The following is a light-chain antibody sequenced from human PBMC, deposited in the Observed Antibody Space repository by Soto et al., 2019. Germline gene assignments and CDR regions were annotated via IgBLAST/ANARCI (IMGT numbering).Light chain of an antibody. CDR1: QSVSSN. J-gene: IGKJ2*01. CDR2: GAS. Sequence: EIVLPQSPATLSLSPGERATLSCMASQSVSSNLAWYQQKPGQAPRLLIYGASTRATGIPARFSGSGSGTEFTLTISSLQSEDFAVYYCQQYNNWPPKYTFGQGTKVDIK. V-gene: IGKV3-15*01. CDR3: QQYNNWPPKYT.